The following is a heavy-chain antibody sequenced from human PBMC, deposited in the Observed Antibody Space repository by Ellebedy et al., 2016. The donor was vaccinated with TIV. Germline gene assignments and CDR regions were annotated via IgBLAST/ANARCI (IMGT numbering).Heavy chain of an antibody. CDR3: ARQGIPVGANDY. D-gene: IGHD1-26*01. CDR1: GGSISSSSYY. V-gene: IGHV4-39*01. Sequence: MPSETLSLTCTVSGGSISSSSYYRGWIRQPPGKGLEWIGSIYYSGSTYYNPSLKNRVTISVDTSKNPFSLKLSSVTAADTAVYYCARQGIPVGANDYWGQGTLVTVSS. CDR2: IYYSGST. J-gene: IGHJ4*02.